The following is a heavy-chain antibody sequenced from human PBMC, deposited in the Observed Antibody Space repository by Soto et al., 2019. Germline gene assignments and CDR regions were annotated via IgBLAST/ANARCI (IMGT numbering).Heavy chain of an antibody. CDR1: GFTLSNYA. CDR3: AKGKSSGWYYFDY. CDR2: ISASGRDT. J-gene: IGHJ4*02. D-gene: IGHD6-19*01. Sequence: GRSLRLSCAASGFTLSNYAMSWVPQAPGKGLEWVSGISASGRDTYYADSGKDRFTISRDNSKNTVYLQVNSLRADDTAIYYCAKGKSSGWYYFDYWGQGTPVTVSS. V-gene: IGHV3-23*01.